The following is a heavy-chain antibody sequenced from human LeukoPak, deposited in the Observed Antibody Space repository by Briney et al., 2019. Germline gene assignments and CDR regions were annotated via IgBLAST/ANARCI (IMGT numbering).Heavy chain of an antibody. D-gene: IGHD6-25*01. CDR2: IYIDGRT. Sequence: GGSLRLSCTLSGASVTDTLIDWVRQAPGKGPEWVALIYIDGRTVYTDSVKGRSTISRDNPKNMVYLQMNSLRSEDAALYYCVRDRAATQAWAELDLWGQGTLVTVSS. V-gene: IGHV3-66*02. CDR1: GASVTDTL. CDR3: VRDRAATQAWAELDL. J-gene: IGHJ5*02.